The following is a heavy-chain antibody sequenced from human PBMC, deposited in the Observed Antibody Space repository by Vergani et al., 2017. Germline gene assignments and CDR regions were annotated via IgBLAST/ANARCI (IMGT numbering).Heavy chain of an antibody. CDR3: ARGRYCSGGSCYSDIGFDY. Sequence: QVQLQESGPGLVKPSQTLSLTCTVSGGSISSGGYYWSWIRQHPGKGLEWIGYIYYSGSTYYNPSLKSRVTISVDTSKNQFSLKLSSVTAADTAVYYCARGRYCSGGSCYSDIGFDYWGQGTLVTVSS. CDR1: GGSISSGGYY. D-gene: IGHD2-15*01. J-gene: IGHJ4*02. V-gene: IGHV4-31*03. CDR2: IYYSGST.